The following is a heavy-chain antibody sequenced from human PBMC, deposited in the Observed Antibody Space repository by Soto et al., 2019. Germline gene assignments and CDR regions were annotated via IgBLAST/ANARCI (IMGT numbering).Heavy chain of an antibody. D-gene: IGHD6-19*01. Sequence: PGVSLRVSYAAAGGTFGSYAMSWVRQAPGKGLEWVSAISGSGGSTYYADSVKGRFTISRDNSKNTLYLQMNSLRAEDTAVYYCAKDIHSSGWYEAPLPYTYYYYGMDVWGQGTTVTVSS. CDR3: AKDIHSSGWYEAPLPYTYYYYGMDV. J-gene: IGHJ6*02. CDR1: GGTFGSYA. CDR2: ISGSGGST. V-gene: IGHV3-23*01.